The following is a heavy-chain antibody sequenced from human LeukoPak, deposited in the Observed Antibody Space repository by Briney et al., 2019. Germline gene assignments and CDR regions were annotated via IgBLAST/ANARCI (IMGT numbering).Heavy chain of an antibody. V-gene: IGHV4-59*01. D-gene: IGHD3-22*01. Sequence: SETLSLTCTVSGGSISTYYWSWVRQPPGKGLEWIGYIYSSGGPNYNPSLKSRVTTSLDTSKNQFSLKLSSVTAADTAMYYCARDQYYYDSSGYYYGDLGDYWGQGALVTVSS. CDR1: GGSISTYY. J-gene: IGHJ4*02. CDR3: ARDQYYYDSSGYYYGDLGDY. CDR2: IYSSGGP.